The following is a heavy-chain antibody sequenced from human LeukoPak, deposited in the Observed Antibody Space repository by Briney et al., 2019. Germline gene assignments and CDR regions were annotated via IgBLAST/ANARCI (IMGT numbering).Heavy chain of an antibody. CDR3: AKGLYQYYFDY. CDR1: GFTFSSYE. D-gene: IGHD2-2*02. Sequence: PGGSLRLSCAASGFTFSSYEMNWVRQAPGKGLEWVSYISSSGSTIYYADSVKGRFTISRDNAKNSLYLQMNSLRAEDTALYYCAKGLYQYYFDYWGQGTLVTVSS. CDR2: ISSSGSTI. J-gene: IGHJ4*02. V-gene: IGHV3-48*03.